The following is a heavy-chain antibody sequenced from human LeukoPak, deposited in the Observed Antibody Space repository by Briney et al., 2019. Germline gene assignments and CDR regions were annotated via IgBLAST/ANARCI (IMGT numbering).Heavy chain of an antibody. CDR1: GYTFTGYY. Sequence: GASVKVSCKASGYTFTGYYMHWVRQAPGHGLEWMGWINPNRGGTNYAQKFQGRVTMTRDTSISTAYMELSRLRSDDTAVYYCARVLSYSSGWYDYWGQGTLVTVSS. D-gene: IGHD6-19*01. J-gene: IGHJ4*02. CDR2: INPNRGGT. V-gene: IGHV1-2*02. CDR3: ARVLSYSSGWYDY.